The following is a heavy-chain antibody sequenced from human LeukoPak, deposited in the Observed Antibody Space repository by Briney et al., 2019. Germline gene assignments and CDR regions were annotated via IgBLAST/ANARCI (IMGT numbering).Heavy chain of an antibody. V-gene: IGHV3-33*01. CDR1: GFTFSSHG. CDR2: ICWHGNKD. Sequence: GGSLRLSCAASGFTFSSHGMHWVRQAPGKGLEWVAIICWHGNKDSYAASVKGRFTVSRDNSKNTLYLQLNSLRAEDTAVYYCARRASSSSRPFDYWGQGTLVTVSS. CDR3: ARRASSSSRPFDY. D-gene: IGHD6-6*01. J-gene: IGHJ4*02.